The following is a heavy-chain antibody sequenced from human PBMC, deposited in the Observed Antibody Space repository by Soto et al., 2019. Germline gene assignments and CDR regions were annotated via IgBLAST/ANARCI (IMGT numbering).Heavy chain of an antibody. D-gene: IGHD2-2*01. J-gene: IGHJ4*02. V-gene: IGHV4-34*01. CDR1: GASFGGYY. Sequence: QVHLQLWGAGLLKPSETLSLTCAVYGASFGGYYWTWVRQSPEKGLEWIGEINHSGSTTYNPSLKXXLTISPATSRHQFSLKLTSVTAADTAVYYCARRVVPAAIGYGGQGALVTVSS. CDR2: INHSGST. CDR3: ARRVVPAAIGY.